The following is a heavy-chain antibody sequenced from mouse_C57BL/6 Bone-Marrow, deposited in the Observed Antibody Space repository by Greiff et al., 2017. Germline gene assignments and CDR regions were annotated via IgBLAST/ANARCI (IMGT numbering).Heavy chain of an antibody. D-gene: IGHD1-1*01. CDR3: ARSGSSYSYAMDY. CDR1: GYTFTNYW. J-gene: IGHJ4*01. V-gene: IGHV1-63*01. CDR2: IYPGGGYP. Sequence: VQLQQSGAELVRPGTSVTMSCTASGYTFTNYWIGWAQQRPGHGLEWIGDIYPGGGYPNYNEKFKGKATLTADKSSSTAYMQFSSLTSEDSAIYYGARSGSSYSYAMDYWGQGTSVTVSS.